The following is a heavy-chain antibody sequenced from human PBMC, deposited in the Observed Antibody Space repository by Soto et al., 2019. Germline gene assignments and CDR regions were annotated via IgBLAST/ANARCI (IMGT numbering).Heavy chain of an antibody. D-gene: IGHD2-2*01. CDR2: INTDGGSS. CDR1: GFTFSGHW. CDR3: AREAGYCSRTSCYRRPFDT. V-gene: IGHV3-74*03. J-gene: IGHJ3*02. Sequence: EVQLVESGGDLVQPGGSLSLSCAASGFTFSGHWMHWVRQVPGKGLEWVSRINTDGGSSAYADSVKGRFAISRDNAKNTLYLQMNGLRAEDTAVYYCAREAGYCSRTSCYRRPFDTWGQGTTVTVSS.